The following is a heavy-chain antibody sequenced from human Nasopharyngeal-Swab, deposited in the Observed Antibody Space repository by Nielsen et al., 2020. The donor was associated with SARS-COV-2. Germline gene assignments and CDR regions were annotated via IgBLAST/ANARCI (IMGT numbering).Heavy chain of an antibody. CDR3: ARDAHITIFGVTYSFDV. CDR1: GFTFSTYA. J-gene: IGHJ3*01. CDR2: LSYDGRNK. V-gene: IGHV3-30*04. D-gene: IGHD3-3*01. Sequence: GESLKISCAASGFTFSTYAMHWVRQAPGKGLEWVALLSYDGRNKYHAESVKGRFTISRDISNNTLFLQMNSLRAEDTAVYYCARDAHITIFGVTYSFDVWGQGTMVTVSS.